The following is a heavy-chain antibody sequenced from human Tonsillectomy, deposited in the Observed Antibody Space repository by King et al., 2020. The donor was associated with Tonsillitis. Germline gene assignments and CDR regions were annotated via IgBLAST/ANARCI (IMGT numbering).Heavy chain of an antibody. Sequence: QLQESGPGLVKASETLSLTCSVSRGSIRNYYWSWIRQPPGKGLEWIGDIYSSGSANYNPSLKSRVTISVDTSKNQFSLKLTSVTAADTAVYYCARDHSGSYLDYFDSWGQGTLVTVSS. CDR3: ARDHSGSYLDYFDS. J-gene: IGHJ4*02. CDR2: IYSSGSA. D-gene: IGHD1-26*01. V-gene: IGHV4-59*01. CDR1: RGSIRNYY.